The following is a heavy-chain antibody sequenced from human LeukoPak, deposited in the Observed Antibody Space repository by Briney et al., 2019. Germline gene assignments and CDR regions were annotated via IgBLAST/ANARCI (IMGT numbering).Heavy chain of an antibody. CDR2: INYSGGST. V-gene: IGHV3-23*01. J-gene: IGHJ5*02. CDR3: AKDLGAFITMVRGDWFDP. Sequence: GGSLRLSCAASGFTFSSYAMSWVRQAPGKGLEGVSNINYSGGSTYYADSVKGRFTISRDNSKNTLYLQMNSLRAEDTAVYYCAKDLGAFITMVRGDWFDPWGQGTLVTVSS. D-gene: IGHD3-10*01. CDR1: GFTFSSYA.